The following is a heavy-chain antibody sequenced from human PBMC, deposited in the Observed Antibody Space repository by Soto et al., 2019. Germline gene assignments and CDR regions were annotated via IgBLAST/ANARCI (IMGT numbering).Heavy chain of an antibody. CDR3: ARDHKGHCISSSCYSDNWLDP. Sequence: GGSLRLSCAASGLTFSSYGMNWVRQAPGKGLEWVAVIWYDGSNKYYADSVKGRFTISRDDSKNTLYLQMNSLRAEDTAMYYCARDHKGHCISSSCYSDNWLDPWGQGTLVTVSS. D-gene: IGHD2-2*01. CDR2: IWYDGSNK. V-gene: IGHV3-33*01. CDR1: GLTFSSYG. J-gene: IGHJ5*02.